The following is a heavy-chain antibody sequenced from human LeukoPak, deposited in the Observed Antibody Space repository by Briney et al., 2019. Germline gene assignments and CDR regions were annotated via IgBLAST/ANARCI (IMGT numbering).Heavy chain of an antibody. Sequence: PGGSLRLSCAASGFTLSSNYMSWVRPAPGQGLEWVSVIYSGGSTYYADSVKSRFTTSRDNSKNTLYLQMNSLRAEDTAVYYCASPRVRSAFDIWGQGTMVTVSS. V-gene: IGHV3-53*01. CDR2: IYSGGST. CDR1: GFTLSSNY. J-gene: IGHJ3*02. D-gene: IGHD1-1*01. CDR3: ASPRVRSAFDI.